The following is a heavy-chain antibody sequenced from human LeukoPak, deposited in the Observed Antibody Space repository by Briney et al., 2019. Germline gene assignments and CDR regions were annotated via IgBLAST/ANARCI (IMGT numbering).Heavy chain of an antibody. Sequence: QPGGSLRLSCVGSEFSFRSYWMSWVRQAPGKGLEWVANIMQDGSETYYVDSVKGRFTISGDNAKESLYLQMNNLRVEDTAVYFCRGTRTTIFAYFMDVWGKGTTVTVSS. D-gene: IGHD3-3*01. CDR2: IMQDGSET. V-gene: IGHV3-7*01. CDR1: EFSFRSYW. J-gene: IGHJ6*03. CDR3: RGTRTTIFAYFMDV.